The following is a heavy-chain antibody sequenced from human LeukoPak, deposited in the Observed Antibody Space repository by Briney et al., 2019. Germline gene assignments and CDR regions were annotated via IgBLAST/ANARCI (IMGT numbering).Heavy chain of an antibody. CDR1: GGSISSGGYY. D-gene: IGHD2-2*01. Sequence: SETLSLTCTVSGGSISSGGYYWSWIRQHLGKGLEWIGYIYYSGSTYYNPSLKSRVTISVDTSKNQFSLKLSSVTAADTAVYYCARNSRVVPAHPFDYWGQGTLVTVSS. V-gene: IGHV4-31*03. CDR3: ARNSRVVPAHPFDY. J-gene: IGHJ4*02. CDR2: IYYSGST.